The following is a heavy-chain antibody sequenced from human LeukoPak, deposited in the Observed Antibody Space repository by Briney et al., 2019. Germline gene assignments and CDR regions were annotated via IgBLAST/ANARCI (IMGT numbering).Heavy chain of an antibody. D-gene: IGHD3-9*01. CDR2: ISSSSSYI. V-gene: IGHV3-21*01. J-gene: IGHJ5*02. Sequence: GESLRLSCAASGFTFSSYSMNWVRQAPGKGLEWVSSISSSSSYIYYADSVKGRFTISRDNAKNSLYLQMNSLRAEDTAVYYCARDPPRGYDILTGLPFDPWGQGTLVTVSS. CDR3: ARDPPRGYDILTGLPFDP. CDR1: GFTFSSYS.